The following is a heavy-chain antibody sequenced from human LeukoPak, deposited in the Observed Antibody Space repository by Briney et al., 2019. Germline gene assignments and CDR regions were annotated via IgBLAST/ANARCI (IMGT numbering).Heavy chain of an antibody. V-gene: IGHV3-23*01. CDR1: GFSFGSFA. D-gene: IGHD2-21*01. CDR3: AKKEGDTYSSWYIDG. CDR2: IIGSGGTT. J-gene: IGHJ6*03. Sequence: GGSLRLSCAASGFSFGSFAMSWVRQAPGKGLEWVSGIIGSGGTTFYADSVKGRFTISRDNSKNTLYLQMNSLRAEDTAIYYCAKKEGDTYSSWYIDGRGKGTTVTVSS.